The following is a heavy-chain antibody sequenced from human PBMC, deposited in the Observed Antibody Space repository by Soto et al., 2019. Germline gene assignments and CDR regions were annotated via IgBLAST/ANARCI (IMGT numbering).Heavy chain of an antibody. CDR1: GYTFTSHD. CDR3: ARGSIAVAGWVGYYYYYGMDV. V-gene: IGHV1-8*01. J-gene: IGHJ6*02. D-gene: IGHD6-19*01. Sequence: ASVKVSCKASGYTFTSHDINWVRQATGQGLEWMGWMNPNSGNTGYAQKFQGRVTMTRDTSISTAYMELSNLRSDDTAVYYCARGSIAVAGWVGYYYYYGMDVWGQGTTVTVS. CDR2: MNPNSGNT.